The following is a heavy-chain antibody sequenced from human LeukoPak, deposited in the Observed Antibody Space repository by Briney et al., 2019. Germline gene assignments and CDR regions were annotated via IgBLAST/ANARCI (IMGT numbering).Heavy chain of an antibody. CDR1: GGSISSYY. CDR2: IYTSGST. CDR3: ARGTGNYYYYYMDV. V-gene: IGHV4-4*07. Sequence: PSETLSLTCTVSGGSISSYYWSWIRQPAGKGLEWIGRIYTSGSTNYNPSLKRRVTMSVDTSKNQFSLKLSSVTAADTAVYYCARGTGNYYYYYMDVWGKGTTVTVSS. J-gene: IGHJ6*03. D-gene: IGHD3-10*01.